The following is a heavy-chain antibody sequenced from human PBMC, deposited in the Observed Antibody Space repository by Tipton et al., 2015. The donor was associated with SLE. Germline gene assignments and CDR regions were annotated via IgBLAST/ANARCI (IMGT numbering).Heavy chain of an antibody. J-gene: IGHJ4*02. Sequence: SLRLSCAASGFTFSYYAMSWVRQAPGKGLEWVSAITPSGVNSYYADSVKGRFTISRDNSKNTLYLQMNSLRAEDTAVYHCAREVPGGANYFDYWGQGALVTVSS. CDR3: AREVPGGANYFDY. CDR1: GFTFSYYA. CDR2: ITPSGVNS. V-gene: IGHV3-23*01. D-gene: IGHD3-10*01.